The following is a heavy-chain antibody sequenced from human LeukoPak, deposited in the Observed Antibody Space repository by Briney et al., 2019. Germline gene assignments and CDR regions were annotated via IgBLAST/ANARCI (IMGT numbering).Heavy chain of an antibody. V-gene: IGHV3-74*01. Sequence: GGSLRLSCAASRFTFSNYLVPSGRQAAGTGLGCVSRFNRNGSSTSYADSVKCRFTISRDNAKNSLYLQMNSLRAEDTAVYYCARGGYCSGGSCPDDWGQGRLVTV. J-gene: IGHJ4*02. CDR1: RFTFSNYL. CDR2: FNRNGSST. CDR3: ARGGYCSGGSCPDD. D-gene: IGHD2-15*01.